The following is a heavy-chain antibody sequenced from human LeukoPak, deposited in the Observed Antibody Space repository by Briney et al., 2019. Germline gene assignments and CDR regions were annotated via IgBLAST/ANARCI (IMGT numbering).Heavy chain of an antibody. CDR3: ARDSRYSYGYWFEP. V-gene: IGHV4-59*01. Sequence: ASETLSLTCTVPADSISSYYWSWIRQPPGKGLEWIGYIYYSGSTNYNPSLKSRVTISVDTSKNQFSLKLSSVTAADTAVYYSARDSRYSYGYWFEPWGQGTLVTVSS. D-gene: IGHD5-18*01. J-gene: IGHJ5*02. CDR1: ADSISSYY. CDR2: IYYSGST.